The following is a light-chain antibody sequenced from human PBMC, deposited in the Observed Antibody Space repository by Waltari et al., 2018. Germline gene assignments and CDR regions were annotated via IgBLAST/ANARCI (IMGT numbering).Light chain of an antibody. CDR3: QSYDTSLSVV. V-gene: IGLV1-40*01. CDR2: GSS. J-gene: IGLJ3*02. CDR1: GSNIRAGYD. Sequence: QSVLTQPPSVSGAPGQRVTIPCTGSGSNIRAGYDVHWYQQLPRAAPKLLSYGSSTRPLGVPDRFFGSTSGTSASLAITGLQAEDEADYYCQSYDTSLSVVFGGGTKLTVL.